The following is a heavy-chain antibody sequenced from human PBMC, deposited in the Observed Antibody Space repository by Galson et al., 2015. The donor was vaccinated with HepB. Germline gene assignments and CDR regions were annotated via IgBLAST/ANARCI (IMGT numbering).Heavy chain of an antibody. V-gene: IGHV3-23*01. CDR2: ISGSGGST. Sequence: SCKASGGTFSSYAMSWVRQAPGKGLEWVSAISGSGGSTYYADSVKGRFTISRDNSKNTVYLQMNSLRAEDTAVYYCASLAATTVANSAAFDIWGQGTMVTVSS. CDR3: ASLAATTVANSAAFDI. D-gene: IGHD4-23*01. J-gene: IGHJ3*02. CDR1: GGTFSSYA.